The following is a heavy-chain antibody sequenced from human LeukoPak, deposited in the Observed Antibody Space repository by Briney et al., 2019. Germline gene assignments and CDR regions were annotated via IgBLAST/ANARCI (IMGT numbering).Heavy chain of an antibody. CDR2: IYYSGST. CDR1: GGSFSGYY. Sequence: SETLSLTCAVSGGSFSGYYWGWIRQPPGKGLEWIGSIYYSGSTYYNPSLKSRVTISVDTSKNQFSLKLSSVTAADTAVYYCARSHPDYYDSSGYLFDYWGQGTLVTVSS. D-gene: IGHD3-22*01. V-gene: IGHV4-39*01. CDR3: ARSHPDYYDSSGYLFDY. J-gene: IGHJ4*02.